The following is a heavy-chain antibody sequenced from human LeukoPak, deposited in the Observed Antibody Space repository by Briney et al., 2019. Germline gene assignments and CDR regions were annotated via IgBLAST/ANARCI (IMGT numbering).Heavy chain of an antibody. CDR1: GFTLSSYA. CDR3: ARDRRYSSGWYLY. D-gene: IGHD6-19*01. V-gene: IGHV3-30*04. CDR2: ISYDGSNK. Sequence: PGGSLRLSCAASGFTLSSYAMHWVRQAPGKGLEWVAVISYDGSNKYYADSVKGRFTISRDNSKNTLYLQMNSLRAEDTAVYYCARDRRYSSGWYLYWGQGTLVTVSS. J-gene: IGHJ4*02.